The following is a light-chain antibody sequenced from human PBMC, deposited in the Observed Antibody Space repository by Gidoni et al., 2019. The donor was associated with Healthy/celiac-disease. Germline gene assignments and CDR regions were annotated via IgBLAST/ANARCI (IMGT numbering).Light chain of an antibody. J-gene: IGKJ2*01. V-gene: IGKV3-11*01. CDR1: PSVSSY. CDR3: QQRSNWPRYT. CDR2: DAS. Sequence: EIVLPQSPATLSLSPGERATLSCRASPSVSSYLAWYQQKPGQAPRLLIYDASNRATGIPARFSGSGSGTDFTLTISSLEPEDFAVYYCQQRSNWPRYTFGQGTKLEIK.